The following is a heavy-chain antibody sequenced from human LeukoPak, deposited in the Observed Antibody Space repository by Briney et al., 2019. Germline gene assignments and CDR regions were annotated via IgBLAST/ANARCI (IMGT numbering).Heavy chain of an antibody. J-gene: IGHJ3*02. CDR3: AKDRLNGYNRPMTFDI. CDR2: ISGSGDNT. V-gene: IGHV3-23*01. CDR1: GFTSSNYA. D-gene: IGHD5-24*01. Sequence: GGSLRLSCAASGFTSSNYAMNWVRQAPGKGLEGVSGISGSGDNTYYADSVKGRFTISRDKFKNTLYLQMNSLRAEDTAVYYCAKDRLNGYNRPMTFDIWGQGTMVTVSS.